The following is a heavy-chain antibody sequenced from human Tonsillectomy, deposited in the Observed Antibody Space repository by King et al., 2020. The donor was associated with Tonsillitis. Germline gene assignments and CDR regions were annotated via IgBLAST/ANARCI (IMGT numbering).Heavy chain of an antibody. Sequence: HLQLQESGPGQVQSSETLSLTCIVSGGSIASSNYYWAWIRQPPGKGLEWIGSVFHSGNTDLNPSLNSRVTISIDTSKNWFSLKLTSVTAADTAVYYCARVLPLDWDKFWSGYPDYWGQGTLVTVSS. V-gene: IGHV4-39*07. CDR3: ARVLPLDWDKFWSGYPDY. J-gene: IGHJ4*02. CDR1: GGSIASSNYY. CDR2: VFHSGNT. D-gene: IGHD3-3*01.